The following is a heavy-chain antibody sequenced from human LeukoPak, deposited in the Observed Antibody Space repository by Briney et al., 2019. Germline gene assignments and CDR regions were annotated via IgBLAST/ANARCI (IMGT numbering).Heavy chain of an antibody. CDR3: ARDNSVEDTAWWFDP. D-gene: IGHD4-23*01. CDR1: EYTFTNYY. CDR2: INPSGGST. Sequence: ASVKVSCKASEYTFTNYYMHWVRQAPGQGLEWMGIINPSGGSTSYAQKLQGRVTMTRDMSTSKDYMELSSLRPEDTAVYYCARDNSVEDTAWWFDPWGQGTLVTVSS. V-gene: IGHV1-46*01. J-gene: IGHJ5*02.